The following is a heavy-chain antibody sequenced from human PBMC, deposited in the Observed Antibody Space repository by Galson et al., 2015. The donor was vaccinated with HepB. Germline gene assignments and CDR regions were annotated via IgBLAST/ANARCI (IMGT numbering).Heavy chain of an antibody. CDR3: ARARQLFGYCSGGSCPTPYYYYYYMDV. CDR2: MNPNSGNT. CDR1: GYTFTSYD. Sequence: SVKVSCKASGYTFTSYDINWVRQATGQGLEWMGWMNPNSGNTGYAQKFQGRVTMTRNTSISTAYMELSSLRSEDTAVYYCARARQLFGYCSGGSCPTPYYYYYYMDVWGKGTTVTVSS. J-gene: IGHJ6*03. V-gene: IGHV1-8*01. D-gene: IGHD2-15*01.